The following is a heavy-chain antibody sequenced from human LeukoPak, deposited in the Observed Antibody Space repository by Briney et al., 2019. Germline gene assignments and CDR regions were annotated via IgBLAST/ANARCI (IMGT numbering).Heavy chain of an antibody. CDR3: ARPSSSGWYQIDY. V-gene: IGHV4-39*01. D-gene: IGHD6-19*01. CDR2: IYYSGST. J-gene: IGHJ4*02. CDR1: GGSISSSSYY. Sequence: SETLSLTCTVSGGSISSSSYYWGWIRQPPGKGLEWIGSIYYSGSTHYNPSLKSRVTISVDTSKNQFSLKLSSVTAADTAVYYCARPSSSGWYQIDYWGQGTLVTVSS.